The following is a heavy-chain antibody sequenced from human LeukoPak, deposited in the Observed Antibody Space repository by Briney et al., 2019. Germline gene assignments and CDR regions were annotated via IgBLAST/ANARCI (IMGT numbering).Heavy chain of an antibody. CDR2: VSGSGGTT. CDR3: ARESSGGYYFDVFDI. Sequence: GGSLRLSCAASGFTFSSYAMSWVRQAPGKGLDWVSSVSGSGGTTYYADSVKGRFTISRDNAKNSLYLQMNSLRAEDTAFYYCARESSGGYYFDVFDIWGQGTMVTVSS. D-gene: IGHD3-22*01. V-gene: IGHV3-23*01. CDR1: GFTFSSYA. J-gene: IGHJ3*02.